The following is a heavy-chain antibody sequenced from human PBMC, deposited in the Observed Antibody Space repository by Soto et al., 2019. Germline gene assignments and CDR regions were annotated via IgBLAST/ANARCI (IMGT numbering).Heavy chain of an antibody. CDR2: INPSGGST. CDR1: GYTFTSYY. V-gene: IGHV1-46*01. Sequence: QVQLVQSGAEVKKPGASVKVSCKASGYTFTSYYMHWVRQAPGQGLEWMGIINPSGGSTSYAQKFQGRVNMTRDTSTRTVYMELSSRRTEATAAYYCASGRRGAPTGHYYYDGMAVWGQGTTVTVSS. J-gene: IGHJ6*02. CDR3: ASGRRGAPTGHYYYDGMAV. D-gene: IGHD3-10*01.